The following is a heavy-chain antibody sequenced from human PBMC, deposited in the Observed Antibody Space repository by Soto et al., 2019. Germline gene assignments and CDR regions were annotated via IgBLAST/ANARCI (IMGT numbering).Heavy chain of an antibody. CDR3: ARDLVMSSAAGEPDYYYYGMDV. CDR2: INPNSGGT. Sequence: GASVKVSCKASGYTFTGYYMHWVRQAPGQGLEWMGWINPNSGGTNYAQKFQGWVTMTRDTSISTAYMELSRLRSDDTAVYYCARDLVMSSAAGEPDYYYYGMDVWGQGTTVTVSS. V-gene: IGHV1-2*04. CDR1: GYTFTGYY. D-gene: IGHD6-13*01. J-gene: IGHJ6*01.